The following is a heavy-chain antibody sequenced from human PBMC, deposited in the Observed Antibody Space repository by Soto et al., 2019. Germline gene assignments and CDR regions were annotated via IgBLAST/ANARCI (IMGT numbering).Heavy chain of an antibody. CDR3: ARENYDSSGYYSASFDY. D-gene: IGHD3-22*01. J-gene: IGHJ4*02. CDR2: IYYIGST. Sequence: PSETLSLTCTVSGGSISSYYWSWIRQPPGKGLEWIGYIYYIGSTNYNPSLKSRVTISVDTSKNQFSLKLSSVTAADTAVYYCARENYDSSGYYSASFDYWGQGTLVTVSS. CDR1: GGSISSYY. V-gene: IGHV4-59*01.